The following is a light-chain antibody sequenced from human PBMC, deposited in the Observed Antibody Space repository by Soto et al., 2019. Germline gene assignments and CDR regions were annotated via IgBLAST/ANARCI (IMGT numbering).Light chain of an antibody. J-gene: IGKJ1*01. CDR2: AAD. CDR1: QSIASN. CDR3: QQYNSWRT. Sequence: VMTQTPVTVSVSPGERSTLSCRASQSIASNLAWYQHKPGQAPRLLIYAADTRATGVPDRFSGSGSGTEFTLTISSLQSEDFAVYYCQQYNSWRTFGHGTKV. V-gene: IGKV3-15*01.